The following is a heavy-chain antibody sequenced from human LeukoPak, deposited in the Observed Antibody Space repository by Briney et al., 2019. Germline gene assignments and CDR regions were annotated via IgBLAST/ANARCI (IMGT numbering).Heavy chain of an antibody. CDR2: ISGSGAST. CDR1: GFTFSTNA. J-gene: IGHJ4*02. CDR3: AKDVGKWESLHFFDY. V-gene: IGHV3-23*01. Sequence: GGSLRLPCLTSGFTFSTNAMSWVRQAPGKGLEWISGISGSGASTYYADSVTGRFTISRDNSRNTLYLQMSSLRGDDTAVYYCAKDVGKWESLHFFDYWGQGTLVTVSS. D-gene: IGHD1-26*01.